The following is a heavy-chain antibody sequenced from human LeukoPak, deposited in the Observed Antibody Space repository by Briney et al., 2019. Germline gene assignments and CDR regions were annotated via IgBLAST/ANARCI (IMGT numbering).Heavy chain of an antibody. CDR2: IYYLGTT. D-gene: IGHD5-18*01. CDR3: ASLTGYLGT. V-gene: IGHV4-39*01. J-gene: IGHJ4*02. Sequence: SESQSLICSVSVGSISTRCYFWGSIPQPPRKGLEWIGNIYYLGTTYYNSSLKNRLTISVDTSKNQFSLHLTSVTAADTAMYYCASLTGYLGTWGQGILMTVSS. CDR1: VGSISTRCYF.